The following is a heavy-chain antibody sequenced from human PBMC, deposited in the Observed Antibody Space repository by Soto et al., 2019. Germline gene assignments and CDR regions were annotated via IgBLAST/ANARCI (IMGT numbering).Heavy chain of an antibody. CDR2: INHTGGT. J-gene: IGHJ5*02. CDR1: GGSVNGYY. V-gene: IGHV4-34*02. D-gene: IGHD3-3*01. CDR3: ATRITVFGLLIPPFDP. Sequence: QVHLQQWGAGLLKPSETLSLTCAVYGGSVNGYYWNWIRQPPGKGLEWIGEINHTGGTHYNPSLKSRVPMSVRTAEDQFSLRLGSVTAADTAIYYCATRITVFGLLIPPFDPWGQGTQVTVSS.